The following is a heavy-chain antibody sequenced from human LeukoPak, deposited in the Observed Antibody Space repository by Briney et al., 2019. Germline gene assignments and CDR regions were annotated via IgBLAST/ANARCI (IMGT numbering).Heavy chain of an antibody. V-gene: IGHV5-51*01. CDR3: ARGRGIATDNWFDP. CDR1: GYSFTSDW. J-gene: IGHJ5*02. Sequence: GESLKISCQGSGYSFTSDWIGWVRQMPGKGLEWMGIIYPGDSDTKYSPSFQGQVTFSADKSISTAYLQWSSLKASDTAMYYCARGRGIATDNWFDPWGQGTLVTVSS. CDR2: IYPGDSDT. D-gene: IGHD6-25*01.